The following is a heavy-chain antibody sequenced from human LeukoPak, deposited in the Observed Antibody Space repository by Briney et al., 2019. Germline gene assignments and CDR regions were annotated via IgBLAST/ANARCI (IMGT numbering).Heavy chain of an antibody. J-gene: IGHJ4*02. CDR3: ARGPHERSGYPDD. Sequence: ASVKVSCKPFGYTFNTYGITWVRQAPGQGLEWMGWISPYNGNTNYAQKFQGRVTMTTDTSTSTAYMELRSLRSDDTAVYYCARGPHERSGYPDDWGQGTLVTVSS. D-gene: IGHD3-22*01. CDR1: GYTFNTYG. V-gene: IGHV1-18*01. CDR2: ISPYNGNT.